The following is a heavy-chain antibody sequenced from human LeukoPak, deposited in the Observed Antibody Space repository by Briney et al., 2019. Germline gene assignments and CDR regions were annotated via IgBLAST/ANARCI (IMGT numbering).Heavy chain of an antibody. CDR2: IYSGGST. D-gene: IGHD4-17*01. J-gene: IGHJ4*02. CDR3: VRGDYGDYTLFDY. V-gene: IGHV3-53*01. CDR1: GFTFSSYA. Sequence: GGSLRLSCAASGFTFSSYAMSWVRQAPGKGLEWVSVIYSGGSTYYADSVKGRFTISRDNSKNTLYLQMNSLRAEDTAVYYCVRGDYGDYTLFDYWGQGTLVTVSS.